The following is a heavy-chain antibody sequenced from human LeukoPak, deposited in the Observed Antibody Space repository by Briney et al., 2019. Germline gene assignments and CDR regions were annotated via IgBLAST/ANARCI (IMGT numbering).Heavy chain of an antibody. CDR1: GNSFTSYW. CDR2: IYPSDSDT. CDR3: ARSASDRWNYFDY. D-gene: IGHD2-15*01. Sequence: GESLKISCKGFGNSFTSYWIGWVCQMPGKGLEWVAIIYPSDSDTRYSPSFQGQVSISADKSISTAYLQWSSLKASDTGIYYCARSASDRWNYFDYWGQGTLVTVSS. J-gene: IGHJ4*02. V-gene: IGHV5-51*01.